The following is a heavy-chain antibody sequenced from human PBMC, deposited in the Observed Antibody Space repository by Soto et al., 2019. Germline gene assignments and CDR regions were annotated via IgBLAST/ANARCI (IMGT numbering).Heavy chain of an antibody. J-gene: IGHJ4*02. D-gene: IGHD3-22*01. V-gene: IGHV3-15*01. Sequence: PGGSLRLSCAASGFTVSSNYMSWVRQAPGKGLEWVGRIKSKTDGGTTDYAAPVKGRFTISRDDSKNTLYLQMNSLKTEDTAVYYCTTDPVTMIVVVPSSGWGQGTLVTVSS. CDR3: TTDPVTMIVVVPSSG. CDR2: IKSKTDGGTT. CDR1: GFTVSSNY.